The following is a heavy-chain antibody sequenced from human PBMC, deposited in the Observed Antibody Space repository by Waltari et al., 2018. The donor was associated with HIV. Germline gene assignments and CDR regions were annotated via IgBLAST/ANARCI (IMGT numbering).Heavy chain of an antibody. CDR1: GFTFSSYA. V-gene: IGHV3-23*01. Sequence: EVQLLVSGGGLVQPGGSLRLSCAASGFTFSSYAMSWVRQSSGKGLCWVPAISGRGGSTNYAASGKGRFTISRDNSKKTLYLQTNSLRGEDTAVYYCAKDSELWLISLRTFDYWGQGALVSVSS. CDR3: AKDSELWLISLRTFDY. J-gene: IGHJ4*02. CDR2: ISGRGGST. D-gene: IGHD5-18*01.